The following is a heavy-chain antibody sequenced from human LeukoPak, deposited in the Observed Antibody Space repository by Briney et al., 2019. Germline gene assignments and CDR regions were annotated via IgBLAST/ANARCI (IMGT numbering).Heavy chain of an antibody. J-gene: IGHJ4*02. CDR1: GFTFSSYS. D-gene: IGHD5-18*01. CDR2: IGTTSSYI. Sequence: GGSLRLSCAASGFTFSSYSMNWVRQAPGKGLEWVSFIGTTSSYIYDSVKGRFTISRDNAKNSVYLQMNSLRAEDTAVYYCARGVATAVRYFDYWGQGTLVTVSS. V-gene: IGHV3-21*01. CDR3: ARGVATAVRYFDY.